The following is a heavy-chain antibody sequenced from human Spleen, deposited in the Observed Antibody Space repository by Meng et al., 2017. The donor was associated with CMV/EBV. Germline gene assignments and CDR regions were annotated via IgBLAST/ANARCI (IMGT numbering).Heavy chain of an antibody. CDR1: GFTFSSYA. CDR2: ISYDGSNK. J-gene: IGHJ4*01. CDR3: ARSDLHYLLLLGY. D-gene: IGHD2-2*01. V-gene: IGHV3-30*04. Sequence: GGYLRLSCAASGFTFSSYAMHWVRQAPGQGLEWVAVISYDGSNKYYADSVKGRFTISRDNSKNTLYLQMNSLRAEDTAVYYCARSDLHYLLLLGYWGQGTLVTVSS.